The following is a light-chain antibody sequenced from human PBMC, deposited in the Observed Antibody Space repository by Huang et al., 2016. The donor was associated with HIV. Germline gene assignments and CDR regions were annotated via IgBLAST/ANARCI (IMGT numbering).Light chain of an antibody. CDR1: QSVSSN. CDR3: QQYNNWPPHT. CDR2: GAS. V-gene: IGKV3-15*01. J-gene: IGKJ4*01. Sequence: EIVMTQSSATLSVSSGERATLSCRASQSVSSNLDWYQQKPGQAPRLLIYGASNRDTGIPARFSGSGSGTEFTLTISSLQSEDFAIYYCQQYNNWPPHTFGGGTKVEIK.